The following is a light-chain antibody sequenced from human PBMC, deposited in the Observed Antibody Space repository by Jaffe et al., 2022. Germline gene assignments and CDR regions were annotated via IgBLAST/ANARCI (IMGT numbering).Light chain of an antibody. Sequence: SYVVTQPPSVSVAPGQTARITCGGSRVGTIGVHWYQQKPGQAPLLVVYDDTKRPPSGIPERFSGSKSGNTATLTITRVEAGDEADYYCHMWDGVSQHHVLGEGTKLTVL. V-gene: IGLV3-21*02. CDR1: RVGTIG. J-gene: IGLJ2*01. CDR3: HMWDGVSQHHV. CDR2: DDT.